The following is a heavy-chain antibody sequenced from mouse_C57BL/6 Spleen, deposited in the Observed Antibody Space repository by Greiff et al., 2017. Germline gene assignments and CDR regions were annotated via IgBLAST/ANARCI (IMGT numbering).Heavy chain of an antibody. CDR3: ARHETYDGYPGYYAMDY. D-gene: IGHD2-3*01. Sequence: VQVVESGPGLVAPSQSLSITCTVSGFSLTSYGVHWVRQPPGKGLEWLVVIWSDGSTTYNSARKSRLSISKDNSKSQVFLKMNSLQTDDTAMYYCARHETYDGYPGYYAMDYWGQGTSVTVSS. J-gene: IGHJ4*01. V-gene: IGHV2-6-1*01. CDR1: GFSLTSYG. CDR2: IWSDGST.